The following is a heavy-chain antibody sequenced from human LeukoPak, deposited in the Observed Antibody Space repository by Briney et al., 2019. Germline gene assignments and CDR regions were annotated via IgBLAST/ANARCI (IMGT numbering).Heavy chain of an antibody. Sequence: PGRSMRLSCAPYASRFSIYRMNWVRHAEGDGLGWDSSISGSGGSTYYADSVKSRFSISRDNSKNTLYLQMNSLRAEDTAVYYCAKAAVVRGYFDYWGQGTLVTVSS. CDR1: ASRFSIYR. CDR2: ISGSGGST. V-gene: IGHV3-23*01. CDR3: AKAAVVRGYFDY. J-gene: IGHJ4*02. D-gene: IGHD3-10*01.